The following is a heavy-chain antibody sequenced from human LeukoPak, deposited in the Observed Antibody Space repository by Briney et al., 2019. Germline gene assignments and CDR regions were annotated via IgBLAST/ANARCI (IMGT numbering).Heavy chain of an antibody. CDR1: RGSIRHNDYY. Sequence: SETLSLTCTVSRGSIRHNDYYWSWIRQPPGKRLEWIGNIFHSGRTYYNPSLKSRVTILVDTSKNQFSLKLSSVTAADTAVYYCARNPDCSGGSCSDYWGQGTLVTVSS. V-gene: IGHV4-39*07. J-gene: IGHJ4*02. D-gene: IGHD2-15*01. CDR2: IFHSGRT. CDR3: ARNPDCSGGSCSDY.